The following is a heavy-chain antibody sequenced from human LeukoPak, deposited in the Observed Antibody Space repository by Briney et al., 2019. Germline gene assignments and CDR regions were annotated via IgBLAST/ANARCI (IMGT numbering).Heavy chain of an antibody. J-gene: IGHJ5*02. Sequence: SETLSLTCTVSGGSISSYYWSWIRQPPGKGLEWIGHIYGSGSTNYNPSLKSLVTLSVDTSKNQFSLKLSSVTAADTAVYYCAREGTSGTHLNWFDPWGQAAMATDSS. CDR2: IYGSGST. CDR3: AREGTSGTHLNWFDP. D-gene: IGHD1-1*01. CDR1: GGSISSYY. V-gene: IGHV4-59*01.